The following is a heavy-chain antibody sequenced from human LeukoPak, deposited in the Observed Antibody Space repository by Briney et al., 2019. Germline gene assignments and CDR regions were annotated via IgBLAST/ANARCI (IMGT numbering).Heavy chain of an antibody. CDR2: INHSGST. D-gene: IGHD2-8*01. Sequence: KPSETLSLTCAVYGGSFSGYYWSWIRQPPGKGLEWIGEINHSGSTNYNPSLKNRVTISVDTSKNQFSLKLSSVTAADTAVYYCARGDIVLMVYAPSAGFNYWGQGTLVTVSS. J-gene: IGHJ4*02. V-gene: IGHV4-34*01. CDR1: GGSFSGYY. CDR3: ARGDIVLMVYAPSAGFNY.